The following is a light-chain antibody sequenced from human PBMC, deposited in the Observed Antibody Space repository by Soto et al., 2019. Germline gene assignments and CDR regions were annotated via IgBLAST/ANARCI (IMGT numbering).Light chain of an antibody. V-gene: IGLV2-14*01. Sequence: QSVLTQPASVSGSPGRSITISCTGSSSDVGTYNYVFWYQQHPGKAPQLMIYEVTNRPSGVSDRFSGSRSGNTASLTISGLLAEDEADYYCSSYTSTSTQVFGTGTKVTVL. CDR2: EVT. CDR1: SSDVGTYNY. J-gene: IGLJ1*01. CDR3: SSYTSTSTQV.